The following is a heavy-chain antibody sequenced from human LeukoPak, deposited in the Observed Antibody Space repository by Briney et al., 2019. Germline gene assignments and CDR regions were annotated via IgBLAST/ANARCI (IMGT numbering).Heavy chain of an antibody. V-gene: IGHV3-7*01. CDR1: GFTFSNYW. CDR2: IKDDGSVK. Sequence: GGSLRLSCAASGFTFSNYWMTWVRQAPGKGLEWVANIKDDGSVKYYVDSVKGRFTISRDNARNSLYLQMNSLRAEDTAVYFCARDFSRYFDYWGQGTLVTVSS. D-gene: IGHD3-3*01. J-gene: IGHJ4*02. CDR3: ARDFSRYFDY.